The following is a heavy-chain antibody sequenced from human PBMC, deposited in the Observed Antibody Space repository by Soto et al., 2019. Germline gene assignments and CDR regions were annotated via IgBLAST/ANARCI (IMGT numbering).Heavy chain of an antibody. CDR3: ARRTGRIVGATWADF. CDR1: GYSFTNYW. Sequence: VQLVQSGAEVKKPGESLKISCKGSGYSFTNYWIGWLRQMPGKGLEWMGIIYPGDSDTRYSPSFQGQVSISADKSISTAYLQWSSLTASDTAMYYCARRTGRIVGATWADFWGQGTLVTVSS. CDR2: IYPGDSDT. V-gene: IGHV5-51*01. D-gene: IGHD1-26*01. J-gene: IGHJ4*02.